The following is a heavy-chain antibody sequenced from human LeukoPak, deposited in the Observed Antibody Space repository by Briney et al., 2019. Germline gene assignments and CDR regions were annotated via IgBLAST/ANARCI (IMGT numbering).Heavy chain of an antibody. CDR2: ISAYNGNT. CDR3: ARDSAPGDTYGLLGIDS. V-gene: IGHV1-18*01. CDR1: GYTFTSYG. J-gene: IGHJ4*02. D-gene: IGHD5-18*01. Sequence: ASVKVSCKASGYTFTSYGISWVRQAPGQGLEWMGWISAYNGNTNYAQKLQGRVTMTRDTSICTAYMELSRLRSDDTAVYYCARDSAPGDTYGLLGIDSWGQGTLVTVSS.